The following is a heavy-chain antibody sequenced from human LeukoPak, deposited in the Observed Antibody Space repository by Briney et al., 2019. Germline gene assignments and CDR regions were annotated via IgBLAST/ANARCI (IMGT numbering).Heavy chain of an antibody. CDR1: GGSISSSSYY. Sequence: SETLSLTCTVSGGSISSSSYYWGWIRQPPGKGLEWIGSIYYSGSTYYNPSLKSRVTISVDTSKNQFSLKLSSVTAADTAVYYCARSYSSGWNDAFDFWGQGTMVTVSS. CDR2: IYYSGST. V-gene: IGHV4-39*07. D-gene: IGHD6-19*01. J-gene: IGHJ3*01. CDR3: ARSYSSGWNDAFDF.